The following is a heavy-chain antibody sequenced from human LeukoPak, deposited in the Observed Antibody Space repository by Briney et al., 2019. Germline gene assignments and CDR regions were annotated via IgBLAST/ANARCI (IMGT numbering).Heavy chain of an antibody. D-gene: IGHD3-22*01. V-gene: IGHV3-23*01. CDR2: ISGSGGST. CDR1: GFTFSSYG. J-gene: IGHJ4*02. CDR3: ARARSGYPDY. Sequence: GGTLRLSCAASGFTFSSYGMSWVRQAPGKGLEWVSAISGSGGSTYYADSVKGRFTISRDNSKNTLYLQMNSLRAEDTAVYYCARARSGYPDYWGQGTLVTVSS.